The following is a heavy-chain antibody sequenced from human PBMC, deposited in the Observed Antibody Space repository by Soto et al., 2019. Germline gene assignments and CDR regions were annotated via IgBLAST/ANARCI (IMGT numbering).Heavy chain of an antibody. CDR1: GYTFTTYG. CDR3: ARVVEATVTADY. Sequence: QVQLVQSGAEVKKPGASVKVSCKASGYTFTTYGISWVRQAPGQGLEWMGWISAYNGNTNYAQGLQGRVTLTTDTSTSTAFMDLRSLTSDDTAVYYCARVVEATVTADYWGQGTLVAVSS. J-gene: IGHJ4*02. D-gene: IGHD4-17*01. CDR2: ISAYNGNT. V-gene: IGHV1-18*01.